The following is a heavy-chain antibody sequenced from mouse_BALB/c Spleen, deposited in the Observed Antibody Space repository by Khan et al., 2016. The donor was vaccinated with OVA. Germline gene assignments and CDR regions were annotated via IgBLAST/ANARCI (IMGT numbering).Heavy chain of an antibody. Sequence: QIQLVQSGPELKKPGETVKISCKASGYTFTTYGMTWVKQAPGKGLKWMGWINTYTGEPTYADDFKGRFAFSLETSAPTASLQINHLKNEDTATYFCARPPYFSYVMVYWGQGTSGTVSS. CDR2: INTYTGEP. CDR1: GYTFTTYG. CDR3: ARPPYFSYVMVY. J-gene: IGHJ4*01. V-gene: IGHV9-3-1*01. D-gene: IGHD2-10*01.